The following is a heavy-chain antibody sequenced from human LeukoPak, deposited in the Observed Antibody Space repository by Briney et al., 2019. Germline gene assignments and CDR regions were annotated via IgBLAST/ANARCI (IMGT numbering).Heavy chain of an antibody. CDR2: ISSSSRYI. D-gene: IGHD3-10*01. V-gene: IGHV3-21*01. Sequence: GGSLRLSCAASGFTFSTYSMNWVRQAPGKGLEWVSSISSSSRYIYYADSVKGRFTISRDNSKNTLYLQMNSLRPEDTAVYYCAKDSKRWKTYYYEAGSYYFDYWGQGTRVTVSS. CDR3: AKDSKRWKTYYYEAGSYYFDY. J-gene: IGHJ4*02. CDR1: GFTFSTYS.